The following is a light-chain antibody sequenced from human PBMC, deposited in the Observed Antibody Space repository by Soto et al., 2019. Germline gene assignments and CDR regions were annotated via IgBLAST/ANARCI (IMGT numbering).Light chain of an antibody. CDR1: QSVSSSY. CDR3: QQYGSSLSIT. CDR2: GAS. V-gene: IGKV3-20*01. J-gene: IGKJ5*01. Sequence: EIVLTQSPGTLSLSPGERATLSCRVSQSVSSSYLAWYQQKPGQAPRLLIYGASSRATGIPDRFSGSGSGTEFTLTISRLEPEDFAVYYCQQYGSSLSITFGQGTRLEIK.